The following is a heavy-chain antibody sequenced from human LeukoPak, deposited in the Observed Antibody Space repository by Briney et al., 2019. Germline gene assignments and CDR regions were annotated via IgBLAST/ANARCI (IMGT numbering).Heavy chain of an antibody. Sequence: PSETPSLTCTVSGGSISSYYWSWLRQPPGKGLEWIGYIYYSGSTNYNPSLKSRVTISVDTSKNQFSLKLSSVTAADTAVYYCARVVGATGFFDYWGQGTLVTVSS. CDR1: GGSISSYY. V-gene: IGHV4-59*01. J-gene: IGHJ4*02. CDR3: ARVVGATGFFDY. D-gene: IGHD1-26*01. CDR2: IYYSGST.